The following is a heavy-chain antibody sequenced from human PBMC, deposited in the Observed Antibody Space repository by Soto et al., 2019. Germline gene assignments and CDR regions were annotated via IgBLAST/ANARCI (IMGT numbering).Heavy chain of an antibody. J-gene: IGHJ5*01. Sequence: PSQTLSLTCAISGDSVSSNSATWDWIRPSPSRGLEWLGRTYYRSRWFNDYAGSVKGRITINPDTSNNQFSLQLTPLSPDDTAVYYCARLRGDSWFDFWGQGTRVTVSS. CDR2: TYYRSRWFN. CDR3: ARLRGDSWFDF. V-gene: IGHV6-1*01. CDR1: GDSVSSNSAT.